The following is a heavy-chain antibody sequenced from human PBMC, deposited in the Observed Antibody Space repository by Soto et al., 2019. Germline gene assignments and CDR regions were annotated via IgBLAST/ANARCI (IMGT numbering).Heavy chain of an antibody. CDR3: ARLKARDKAMASYYYYYYGMDV. CDR2: INSDGSST. J-gene: IGHJ6*02. CDR1: GFTFSSYW. D-gene: IGHD5-18*01. Sequence: LRLSCAASGFTFSSYWMHWVRQAPGKGLVWVSRINSDGSSTSYADSVKGRFTISRDNAKNTLYLQMNSLRAEDTAVYYCARLKARDKAMASYYYYYYGMDVWGQGTTVTVSS. V-gene: IGHV3-74*01.